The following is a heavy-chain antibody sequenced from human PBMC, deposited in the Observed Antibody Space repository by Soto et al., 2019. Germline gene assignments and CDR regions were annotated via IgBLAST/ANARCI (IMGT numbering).Heavy chain of an antibody. J-gene: IGHJ6*02. CDR3: ARASVPAAMGYYYYGMDV. CDR2: IYYSGTI. V-gene: IGHV4-28*05. CDR1: GYSISSSNW. Sequence: PSETLSLTCAVSGYSISSSNWWAWIRQSPGKGLEWIGHIYYSGTIYYDPSLKSRVTMSVDTSKNQFSLKLSSVTAADTAVYYCARASVPAAMGYYYYGMDVWGQGTTVTVSS. D-gene: IGHD2-2*01.